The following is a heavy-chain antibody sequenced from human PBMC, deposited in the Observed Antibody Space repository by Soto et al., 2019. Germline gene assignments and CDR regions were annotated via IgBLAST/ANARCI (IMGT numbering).Heavy chain of an antibody. D-gene: IGHD3-3*01. V-gene: IGHV4-31*03. J-gene: IGHJ4*02. CDR3: ARAHDVGRITIFGVVTFDY. CDR2: IYYSGST. CDR1: GGSISRGCYY. Sequence: TLSLTCTVSGGSISRGCYYWSWIRQHPGKGLEWIVYIYYSGSTYYNPSLKSRVTISVDTSKNQFSLKLSSVTAADTAVYYCARAHDVGRITIFGVVTFDYWGQGTLVTVSS.